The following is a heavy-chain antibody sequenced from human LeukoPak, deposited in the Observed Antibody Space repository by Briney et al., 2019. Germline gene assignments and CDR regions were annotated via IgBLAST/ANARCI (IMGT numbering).Heavy chain of an antibody. V-gene: IGHV3-7*01. CDR1: GFPFSRHW. D-gene: IGHD6-6*01. CDR3: AAESSSSWEGH. CDR2: IKEDGSEN. Sequence: GGSLRLSCAASGFPFSRHWMSWVRQAPGKGLQWVANIKEDGSENYCVDSVKGRFTISRDNAKNSLYLQMNSLRAEDTAVYYCAAESSSSWEGHWGQGTLVTVSS. J-gene: IGHJ4*02.